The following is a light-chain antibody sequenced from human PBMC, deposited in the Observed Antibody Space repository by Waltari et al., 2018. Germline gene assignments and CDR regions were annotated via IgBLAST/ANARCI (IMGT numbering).Light chain of an antibody. CDR1: SSKIGNNY. Sequence: QSVLTQPPSVSAAPGQTVTISCSADSSKIGNNYVSWYQHFPGTAPKLLIYEKNRRPSGIPDRFSGSKSGTSATLSITGLQTGDEADYYCGTWDASLGGIFGTGTKVTVL. CDR3: GTWDASLGGI. J-gene: IGLJ1*01. V-gene: IGLV1-51*02. CDR2: EKN.